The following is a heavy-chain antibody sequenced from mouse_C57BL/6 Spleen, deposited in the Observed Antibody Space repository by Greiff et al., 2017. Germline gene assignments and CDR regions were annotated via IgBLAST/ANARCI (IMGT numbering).Heavy chain of an antibody. D-gene: IGHD4-1*01. J-gene: IGHJ4*01. CDR3: TRRNWDCAVDD. CDR1: GYTFTDYE. V-gene: IGHV1-15*01. Sequence: VQVVESGAELVRPGASVTLSCKASGYTFTDYEMHWVKQTPVHGLEWIGAIDPETGGTAYNQKFKGKAILTVDKSSSTAYMELRILTSEDSAVYYCTRRNWDCAVDDWGQGTTGTVSS. CDR2: IDPETGGT.